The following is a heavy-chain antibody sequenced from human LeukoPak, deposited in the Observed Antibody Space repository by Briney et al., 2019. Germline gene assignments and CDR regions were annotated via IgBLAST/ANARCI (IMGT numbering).Heavy chain of an antibody. CDR2: IYPDDSDT. J-gene: IGHJ4*02. CDR1: GFSFTTYW. V-gene: IGHV5-51*01. D-gene: IGHD6-19*01. Sequence: GESLKISCKGSGFSFTTYWIVWVRQMPGKGLEWMGIIYPDDSDTRYSPSFQGQVTISADKSISTAYLQWSSLEASDTAMYYCARTAVAGTLFDYWGQGTLVTVSS. CDR3: ARTAVAGTLFDY.